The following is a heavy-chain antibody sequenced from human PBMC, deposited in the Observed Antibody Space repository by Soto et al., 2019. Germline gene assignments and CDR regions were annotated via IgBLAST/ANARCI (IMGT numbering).Heavy chain of an antibody. J-gene: IGHJ4*02. CDR2: INPNSGGT. D-gene: IGHD6-13*01. CDR1: GYTFTGYY. CDR3: AREGYRKIFAY. Sequence: ASVKVSYKASGYTFTGYYMHWVRQAPGQGLEWMGWINPNSGGTNYAQKFQGWVTMTRDTSISTAYMELSRLRSDDTAVYYCAREGYRKIFAYWAQGTLVPVSS. V-gene: IGHV1-2*04.